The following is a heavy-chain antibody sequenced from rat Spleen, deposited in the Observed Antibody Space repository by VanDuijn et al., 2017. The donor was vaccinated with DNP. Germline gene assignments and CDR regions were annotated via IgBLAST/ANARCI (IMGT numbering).Heavy chain of an antibody. V-gene: IGHV3-1*01. CDR3: ARWKIGPHYFDY. CDR2: ISYSGTT. D-gene: IGHD1-5*01. Sequence: EVQLQESGPGLVKPSQSLSLTCSVTGYSIISTYWGWIRKFPGNEMEWIGHISYSGTTSYNPSLKSRISITRDTSKNQFFLQLNSVSTEDTATYYCARWKIGPHYFDYWRQGVMVTVSS. CDR1: GYSIISTY. J-gene: IGHJ2*01.